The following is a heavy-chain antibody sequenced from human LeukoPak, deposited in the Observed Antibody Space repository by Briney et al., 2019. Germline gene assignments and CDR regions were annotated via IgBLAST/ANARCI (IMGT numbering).Heavy chain of an antibody. Sequence: LVKVSCKASGGTFSSYAISWVRQAPGQGLEWMGGIIPIFGTANYAQKFQGRVTITADESTSTAYMELSSLRSEDTAVYYCARLYCSGGSCYHDYWGQGTLVTVSS. V-gene: IGHV1-69*01. CDR3: ARLYCSGGSCYHDY. CDR2: IIPIFGTA. D-gene: IGHD2-15*01. CDR1: GGTFSSYA. J-gene: IGHJ4*02.